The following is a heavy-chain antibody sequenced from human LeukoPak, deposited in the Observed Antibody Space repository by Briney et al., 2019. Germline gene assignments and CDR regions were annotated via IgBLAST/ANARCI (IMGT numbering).Heavy chain of an antibody. V-gene: IGHV4-34*01. CDR2: INHSGST. D-gene: IGHD5-18*01. Sequence: SETLSLTCAVYGGSFSGYYWSWTRQPPGKGLEWIGEINHSGSTNYNPSLKSRVTISVDTSKNQFFLKLSSVTAADAAVYYCARGVTAMVTWGQGTLVTVSS. J-gene: IGHJ4*02. CDR1: GGSFSGYY. CDR3: ARGVTAMVT.